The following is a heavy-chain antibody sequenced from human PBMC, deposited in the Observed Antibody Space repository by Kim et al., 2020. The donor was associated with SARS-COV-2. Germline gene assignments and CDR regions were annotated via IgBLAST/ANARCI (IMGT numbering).Heavy chain of an antibody. J-gene: IGHJ4*02. V-gene: IGHV1-18*01. CDR3: ARDRLGLIVATIYDY. Sequence: QTLQGRVTMTTDTSTSTAYMELRSLRSDDTAVYYCARDRLGLIVATIYDYWGQGTLVTVSS. D-gene: IGHD5-12*01.